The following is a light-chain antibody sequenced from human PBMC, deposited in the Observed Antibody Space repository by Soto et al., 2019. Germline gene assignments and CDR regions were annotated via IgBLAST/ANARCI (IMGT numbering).Light chain of an antibody. V-gene: IGKV1-9*01. CDR1: QGISSY. CDR3: QQANRFPLT. CDR2: AAS. Sequence: DIQLTQSPSFLSASVGDRVTIACRASQGISSYLAWYQQKPGKAPKLLIYAASTLQSGVPSRFSGSGSGTDFTLTISSLQPEDFATYYCQQANRFPLTFGGGTKVDI. J-gene: IGKJ4*01.